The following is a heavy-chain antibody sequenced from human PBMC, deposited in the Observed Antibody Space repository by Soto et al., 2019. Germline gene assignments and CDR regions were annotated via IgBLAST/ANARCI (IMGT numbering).Heavy chain of an antibody. V-gene: IGHV1-18*01. Sequence: ASVKVSCKASGYTFTSYGISWLRQAPGQGLEWMGWISAYNGNTNYAQKLQGRVTMTTDTSTSTAYMELRSLRSDDTAVYYCARTFGMGYDFWSGPLYYFDYWGQGTLVTVSS. CDR3: ARTFGMGYDFWSGPLYYFDY. CDR1: GYTFTSYG. J-gene: IGHJ4*02. CDR2: ISAYNGNT. D-gene: IGHD3-3*01.